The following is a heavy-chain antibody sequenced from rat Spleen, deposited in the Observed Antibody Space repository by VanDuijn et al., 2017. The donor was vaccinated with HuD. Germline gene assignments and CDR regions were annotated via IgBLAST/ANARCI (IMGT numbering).Heavy chain of an antibody. CDR2: IWGNGNT. V-gene: IGHV2-13*01. J-gene: IGHJ3*01. CDR3: TRYLYYYSSYTPDWCAY. CDR1: GFSLSSYG. Sequence: QVQLKESGPGLVQPSQTLSLTCTVSGFSLSSYGVIWVRQPPGKGLEWMGVIWGNGNTNYNSALKSRLSINRDTSKNQVFLKINRLQTDDTGTYYCTRYLYYYSSYTPDWCAYWGQGTLVTVSS. D-gene: IGHD1-2*01.